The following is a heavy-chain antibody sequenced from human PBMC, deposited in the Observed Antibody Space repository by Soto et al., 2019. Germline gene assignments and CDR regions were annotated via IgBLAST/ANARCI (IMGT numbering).Heavy chain of an antibody. J-gene: IGHJ6*02. Sequence: QVQLVESGGGVVQPGGSLRLSCAASGFTFRNYAMHWVRQAPGKGLECLAVIAYDGSNAFYRDSVKGRFTISRDNSKNTLYLHMNRLRSEDTGVDYCGGGDREDILVVVGARPGEYGIDIWGQGTTVTVAS. CDR3: GGGDREDILVVVGARPGEYGIDI. D-gene: IGHD2-15*01. CDR2: IAYDGSNA. V-gene: IGHV3-30-3*01. CDR1: GFTFRNYA.